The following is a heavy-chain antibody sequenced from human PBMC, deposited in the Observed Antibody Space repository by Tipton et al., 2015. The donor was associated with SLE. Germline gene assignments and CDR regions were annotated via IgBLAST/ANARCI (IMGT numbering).Heavy chain of an antibody. CDR2: NYDSGSP. CDR1: GVSLSIYF. D-gene: IGHD3-10*01. V-gene: IGHV4-59*01. Sequence: TLSLTCTVSGVSLSIYFWSWIRQPPGKGLEWIGYNYDSGSPKYSPSLQSRVSISLDTSKNQFSLSLTSVTAADTAVYYCATVGGDYWGQGHLVIVSS. CDR3: ATVGGDY. J-gene: IGHJ4*02.